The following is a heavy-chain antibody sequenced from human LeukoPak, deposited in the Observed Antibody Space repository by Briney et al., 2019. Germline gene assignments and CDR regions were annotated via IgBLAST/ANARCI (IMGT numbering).Heavy chain of an antibody. CDR2: IYYSGST. CDR3: ARVRSDIDY. Sequence: PSETLSLTCTVSGGSISSGSYYWGWIRQPPGKGLEWIGSIYYSGSTYYNPSLKSRVTISVDTSKNQFSLKLSSVTAADTAVYYCARVRSDIDYWGQGTLVTVSS. J-gene: IGHJ4*02. V-gene: IGHV4-39*01. CDR1: GGSISSGSYY.